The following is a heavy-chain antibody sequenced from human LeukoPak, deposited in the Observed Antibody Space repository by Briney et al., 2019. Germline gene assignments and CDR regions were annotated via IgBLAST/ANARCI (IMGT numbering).Heavy chain of an antibody. J-gene: IGHJ3*02. CDR1: GYSFTSYW. D-gene: IGHD3-10*01. Sequence: GESLKISCKGSGYSFTSYWIGWVRQMPGKGLEWMGIIYPGDSDTRYSPSFQGQVTISADKSISTAYLQWSSLKASDTAMYYCARRDGSGSLSWDDAFDIWGQGTMVTVSS. V-gene: IGHV5-51*01. CDR3: ARRDGSGSLSWDDAFDI. CDR2: IYPGDSDT.